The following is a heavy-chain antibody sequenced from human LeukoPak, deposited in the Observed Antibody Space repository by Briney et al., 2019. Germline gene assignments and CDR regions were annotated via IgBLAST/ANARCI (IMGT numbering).Heavy chain of an antibody. Sequence: PSEILSLTCAVYGGSFSGYYWSWIRQPPGKGLEWIGEINHSGSTNYNPSLKSRVTISVDTSKNQFSLKLSSVTAADTAVYYCARQPYDFWSGPSDRPLDYWGQGTLVTVSS. V-gene: IGHV4-34*01. D-gene: IGHD3-3*01. CDR2: INHSGST. J-gene: IGHJ4*02. CDR3: ARQPYDFWSGPSDRPLDY. CDR1: GGSFSGYY.